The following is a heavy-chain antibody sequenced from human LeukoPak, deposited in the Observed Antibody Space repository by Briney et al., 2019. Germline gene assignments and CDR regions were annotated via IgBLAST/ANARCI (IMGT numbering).Heavy chain of an antibody. V-gene: IGHV1-18*04. D-gene: IGHD6-19*01. J-gene: IGHJ4*02. Sequence: ASVKVSCKASGYTFTSYGISWVRQAPGQGLEWMGWISAYNGNTKYAQKLQGRVTMTTDTSTSTAYMELRSLRSDDTAVYYCASTYSSGWFYYFDYWGQGTLVTVSS. CDR1: GYTFTSYG. CDR3: ASTYSSGWFYYFDY. CDR2: ISAYNGNT.